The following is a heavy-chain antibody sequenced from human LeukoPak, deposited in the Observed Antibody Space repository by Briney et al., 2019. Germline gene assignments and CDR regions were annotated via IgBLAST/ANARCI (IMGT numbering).Heavy chain of an antibody. D-gene: IGHD2-21*01. Sequence: SETLSLTCAVSGGSISSSNWWSWVRQPPGKGLQWIGYISHSGSTDYNPSLKSRVTISVDTSKNQFSLKLTSLTAADTAVYYCAKGGKGFPLGLRFDSWGQGTLVSVSS. CDR3: AKGGKGFPLGLRFDS. J-gene: IGHJ4*02. CDR2: ISHSGST. CDR1: GGSISSSNW. V-gene: IGHV4-4*02.